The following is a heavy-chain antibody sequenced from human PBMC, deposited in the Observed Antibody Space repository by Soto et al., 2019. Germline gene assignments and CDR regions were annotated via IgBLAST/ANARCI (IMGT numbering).Heavy chain of an antibody. D-gene: IGHD3-22*01. CDR1: GGTFSSYA. V-gene: IGHV1-69*13. CDR2: IIPTFGTA. J-gene: IGHJ6*02. Sequence: SVKVSCKASGGTFSSYAISWVRQAPGQGLEWMGGIIPTFGTANYAQKFQGRVTITADESTSTAYMELSSLRSEDTAVYYCARGRYYYDSSGYYPWYYYYGMDVWGQGTTVTVSS. CDR3: ARGRYYYDSSGYYPWYYYYGMDV.